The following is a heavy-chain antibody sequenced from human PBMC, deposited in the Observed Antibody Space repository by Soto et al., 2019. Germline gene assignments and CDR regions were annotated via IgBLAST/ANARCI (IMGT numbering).Heavy chain of an antibody. CDR2: ISGSGGST. J-gene: IGHJ4*02. CDR1: GFTFTGKA. Sequence: EVQLLDPGEALVQPGGSLRLSWQAFGFTFTGKAMSGVGQAPGKGLEWVSAISGSGGSTYYADSVKGRFTISRDNSKNTLYLQMNSLRAEDTAVYYCLAVAGTRFDYRGQGTLVTVSS. CDR3: LAVAGTRFDY. D-gene: IGHD6-19*01. V-gene: IGHV3-23*01.